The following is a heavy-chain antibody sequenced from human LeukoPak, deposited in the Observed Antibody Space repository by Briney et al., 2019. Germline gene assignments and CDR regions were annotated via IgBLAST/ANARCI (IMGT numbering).Heavy chain of an antibody. CDR3: AAGGGYCSSTSCPSGDY. Sequence: SVKVSCKAPGGTFSSYAISWVRQAPGQGLEWMGGIIPIFGTANYAQKFQGRVTITADESTSTAYMELSSLRSEDTAVYYCAAGGGYCSSTSCPSGDYWGQGTLVTVSS. J-gene: IGHJ4*02. CDR1: GGTFSSYA. D-gene: IGHD2-2*01. CDR2: IIPIFGTA. V-gene: IGHV1-69*13.